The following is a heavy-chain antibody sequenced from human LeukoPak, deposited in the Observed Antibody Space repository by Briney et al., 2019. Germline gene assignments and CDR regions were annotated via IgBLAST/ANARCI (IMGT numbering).Heavy chain of an antibody. Sequence: ASVKVSCKASGYTFTNYEISSVRQAPGQGLEWMGWISPYNGNTNYAQKIQCRVTMITHTSTSTAYMELRSLRSDDTAVYYCATDHRQSSSSSYYYYMDVWGTGTTVTVSS. V-gene: IGHV1-18*01. D-gene: IGHD6-6*01. CDR2: ISPYNGNT. CDR1: GYTFTNYE. J-gene: IGHJ6*03. CDR3: ATDHRQSSSSSYYYYMDV.